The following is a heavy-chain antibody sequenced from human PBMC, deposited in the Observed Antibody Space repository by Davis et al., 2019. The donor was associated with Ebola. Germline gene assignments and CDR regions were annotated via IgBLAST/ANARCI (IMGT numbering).Heavy chain of an antibody. CDR2: VSWNSDTI. CDR3: VRDSRNSFQH. J-gene: IGHJ1*01. CDR1: GFTFGNYA. Sequence: GGSLRLSCAGSGFTFGNYAIHWVRQAPGKGLEWVAGVSWNSDTIGYADSVKGRFTISRDNAKNTLYLQMNSLRVEDTAEYYCVRDSRNSFQHWGQGTLVTVSS. D-gene: IGHD4-23*01. V-gene: IGHV3-9*01.